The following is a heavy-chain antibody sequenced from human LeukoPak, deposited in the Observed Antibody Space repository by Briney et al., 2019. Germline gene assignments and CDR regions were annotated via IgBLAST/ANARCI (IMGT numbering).Heavy chain of an antibody. V-gene: IGHV4-34*01. CDR1: GGSFSGYY. CDR3: ARSTSLGELFYDY. Sequence: SETLSLTCAVYGGSFSGYYWSWIRQPPGKGLEWIGEINHSGSTNYNPSLKSRVTISVDTSKNQFSLKLSSVTAADTAVYYCARSTSLGELFYDYWGQGTLVTVSS. D-gene: IGHD3-10*01. J-gene: IGHJ4*02. CDR2: INHSGST.